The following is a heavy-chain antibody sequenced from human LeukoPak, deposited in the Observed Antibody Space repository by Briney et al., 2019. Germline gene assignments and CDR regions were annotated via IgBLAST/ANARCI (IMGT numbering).Heavy chain of an antibody. CDR1: GFKFDDYG. V-gene: IGHV3-20*04. CDR3: AREVGIPAAPDS. Sequence: GGSLRLSCAASGFKFDDYGMSWVRHAPGKGLEWVSGINRHGGTIAYADSVKGRFTISRDNAKNSLYLQMNSLRAEDTALYYCAREVGIPAAPDSWGQGTLVTVSS. D-gene: IGHD2-2*01. CDR2: INRHGGTI. J-gene: IGHJ5*02.